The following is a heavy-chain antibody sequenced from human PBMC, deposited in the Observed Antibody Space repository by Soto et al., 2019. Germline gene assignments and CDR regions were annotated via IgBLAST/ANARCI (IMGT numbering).Heavy chain of an antibody. D-gene: IGHD6-19*01. CDR2: IYHSGST. V-gene: IGHV4-4*02. Sequence: SETMSLTCAFSSGSISSSNWWIWVRQPPGKGLEWIGEIYHSGSTNYNPSLKSRVTISVDKSKNQFSLKLSSVTAADTAVYYCARAVYSSGWYGIDIWGQGTMVTVSS. J-gene: IGHJ3*02. CDR3: ARAVYSSGWYGIDI. CDR1: SGSISSSNW.